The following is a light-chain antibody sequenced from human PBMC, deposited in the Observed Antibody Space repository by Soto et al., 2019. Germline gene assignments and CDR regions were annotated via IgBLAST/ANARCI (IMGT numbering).Light chain of an antibody. V-gene: IGLV1-40*01. CDR3: QSYDSSLRGSV. J-gene: IGLJ3*02. CDR2: GNS. CDR1: SSNIGAGYD. Sequence: QSVLTQPPSVSGAPGQRVTITCTGSSSNIGAGYDVHWYQQLPGTAPKLLIYGNSNRPSGVPDRFSGSKSGTSASLAITGLQPEDEAEYYCQSYDSSLRGSVFGGGTKLTVL.